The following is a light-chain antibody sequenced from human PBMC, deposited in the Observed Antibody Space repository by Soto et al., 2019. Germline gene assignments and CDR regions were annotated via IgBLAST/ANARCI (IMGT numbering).Light chain of an antibody. V-gene: IGKV3-20*01. CDR1: QSLSNNIY. Sequence: EIVLTQSPGTLSLSPGESATLSCRGSQSLSNNIYLAWYQQKPGQAPRLLIYGASSRATGIPNRFSGSGSGTEFTLTIRSLQPDDFATYYCIQYHTYRTFGQGTKVDIK. CDR3: IQYHTYRT. J-gene: IGKJ1*01. CDR2: GAS.